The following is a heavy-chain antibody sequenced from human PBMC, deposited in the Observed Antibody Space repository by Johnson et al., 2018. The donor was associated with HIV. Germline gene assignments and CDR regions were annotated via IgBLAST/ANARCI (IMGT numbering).Heavy chain of an antibody. CDR2: IYSGGST. CDR3: ARVSGISWASHAFDI. J-gene: IGHJ3*02. Sequence: VLLLESGGGLVQPGGSLRLSCAASGFTVSSNYMSWVRQAPGKGLEWVSVIYSGGSTYYADSVKGRFTISRDNSTNTLYLQMNSLRAEDTAVYYCARVSGISWASHAFDIWGQGTMVTVSS. V-gene: IGHV3-66*02. CDR1: GFTVSSNY. D-gene: IGHD6-13*01.